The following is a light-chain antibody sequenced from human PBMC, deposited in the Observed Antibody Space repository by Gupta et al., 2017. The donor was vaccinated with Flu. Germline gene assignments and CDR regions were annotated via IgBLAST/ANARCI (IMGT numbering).Light chain of an antibody. Sequence: QSALTQPASVSGSPGQSITISCTGTNSDVGTYHLVSWYQQHPGKAPKLIIFEGSKRPSGVSNRFSGSTSGNTASPTISGLQPEDEADYYCCSFAGSSTFEWVFGTGTKVTVL. CDR3: CSFAGSSTFEWV. V-gene: IGLV2-23*03. J-gene: IGLJ1*01. CDR2: EGS. CDR1: NSDVGTYHL.